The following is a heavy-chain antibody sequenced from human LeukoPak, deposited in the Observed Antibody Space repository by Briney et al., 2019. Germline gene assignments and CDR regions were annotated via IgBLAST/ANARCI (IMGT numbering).Heavy chain of an antibody. V-gene: IGHV2-5*02. D-gene: IGHD3-10*01. J-gene: IGHJ4*02. CDR2: IYWDDDK. CDR3: AHSLTIWFGELLFWYGFDY. Sequence: SGPTLVNPTQTLTLTCTFSGFSLSTSGVGVGWIRQPPGKALEWLALIYWDDDKRYSPSLKSRLTITKDTSKNQVVLTMTNMDPVDTATYYCAHSLTIWFGELLFWYGFDYWGQGTLVTVSS. CDR1: GFSLSTSGVG.